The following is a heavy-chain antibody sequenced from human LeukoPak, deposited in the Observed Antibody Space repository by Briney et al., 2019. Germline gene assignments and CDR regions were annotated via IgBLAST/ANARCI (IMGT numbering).Heavy chain of an antibody. CDR1: GFIVSSNY. CDR2: IYSGGTT. J-gene: IGHJ4*02. Sequence: GGSLTLSCAASGFIVSSNYMSWVRQAPGKGLEWVSVIYSGGTTYYADSVKGRFTISRDNSKNTLYLQMNTLRAEDTAVYYCARGQLLADWGQGTLVTVSS. CDR3: ARGQLLAD. D-gene: IGHD6-19*01. V-gene: IGHV3-66*01.